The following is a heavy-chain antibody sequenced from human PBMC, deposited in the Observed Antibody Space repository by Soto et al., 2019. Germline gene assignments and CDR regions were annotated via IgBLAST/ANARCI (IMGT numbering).Heavy chain of an antibody. D-gene: IGHD1-20*01. CDR3: ARGTRALITSFFAY. CDR2: VHESGNT. J-gene: IGHJ4*02. CDR1: GDAISNYY. V-gene: IGHV4-59*03. Sequence: LQESGPRLVKPSETLSLNCSVSGDAISNYYWSWIRQTPGRGLEWIGCVHESGNTDYNPSLRGRVIISLHTSKSQFSLSLRSATAADTATYYCARGTRALITSFFAYWGQGIPVTVSS.